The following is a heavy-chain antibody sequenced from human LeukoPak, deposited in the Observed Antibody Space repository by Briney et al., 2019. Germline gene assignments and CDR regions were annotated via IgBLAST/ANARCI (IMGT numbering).Heavy chain of an antibody. CDR3: VRRVYSGTYDAFDM. V-gene: IGHV5-51*01. J-gene: IGHJ3*02. Sequence: GESLKISCKGSGYSFTTKWIGWVRQMPGKGLEWMGIIYPGDSETRYSPSFQGQVAISADKSISTAYLQWDSLKASDTAIYYCVRRVYSGTYDAFDMWGQGTIVTVSS. CDR1: GYSFTTKW. D-gene: IGHD1-26*01. CDR2: IYPGDSET.